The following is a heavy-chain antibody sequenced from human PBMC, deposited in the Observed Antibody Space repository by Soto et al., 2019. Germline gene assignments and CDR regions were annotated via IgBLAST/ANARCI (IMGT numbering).Heavy chain of an antibody. V-gene: IGHV3-15*01. CDR2: IKSKTDGGTT. J-gene: IGHJ4*02. Sequence: GGSLRLSCAASGFTFSNAWMSWVRQAPGKGLEWVGRIKSKTDGGTTDYAAPVKGRFTISRDDSKNTLYLQMNSLKTEDTAVYYCMGPEWELARFDYWGQGTLVTVSS. CDR3: MGPEWELARFDY. D-gene: IGHD1-26*01. CDR1: GFTFSNAW.